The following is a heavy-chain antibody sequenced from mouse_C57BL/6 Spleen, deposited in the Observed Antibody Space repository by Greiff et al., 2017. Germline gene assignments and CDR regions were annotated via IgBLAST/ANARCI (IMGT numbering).Heavy chain of an antibody. J-gene: IGHJ4*01. V-gene: IGHV1-47*01. CDR3: ARRTTVVATGYYAMDY. CDR1: GYTFTTYP. CDR2: FHPYNDDT. Sequence: QVHLQQSRAELVKPGASVKMSCKASGYTFTTYPIEWMKQNHGKSLEWIGNFHPYNDDTKYNEKFKGKATLTVEKSSSTVYLELSRLTSDDSAVYYCARRTTVVATGYYAMDYWGQGTSVTVSS. D-gene: IGHD1-1*01.